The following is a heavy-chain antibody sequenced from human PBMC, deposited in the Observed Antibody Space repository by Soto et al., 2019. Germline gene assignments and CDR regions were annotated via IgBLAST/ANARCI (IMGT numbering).Heavy chain of an antibody. Sequence: LRLSCAASGFTFSSYSMNWVRQAPGKGLEWVSYISSSSSTIYYADSVKGRFTISRDNAKNSLYLQMNSLRDEDTAVYYCARVDYDFWSGYFFFHYGMDVWGQGTTVTVSS. D-gene: IGHD3-3*01. J-gene: IGHJ6*02. CDR2: ISSSSSTI. V-gene: IGHV3-48*02. CDR3: ARVDYDFWSGYFFFHYGMDV. CDR1: GFTFSSYS.